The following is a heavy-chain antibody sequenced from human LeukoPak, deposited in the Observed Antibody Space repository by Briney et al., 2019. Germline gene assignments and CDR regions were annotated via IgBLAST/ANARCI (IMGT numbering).Heavy chain of an antibody. CDR2: INSDGSAA. V-gene: IGHV3-74*01. CDR3: ARGTAGYHSSYFDY. CDR1: GFTFGSPW. J-gene: IGHJ4*02. D-gene: IGHD3-16*02. Sequence: GGSLRLSCAASGFTFGSPWMHWVRQAPGKGLVWVSRINSDGSAAAYADSVKGRFTISRDNAENTLYLQMNSLRAEDTAVYYCARGTAGYHSSYFDYWGQGTLVTVSS.